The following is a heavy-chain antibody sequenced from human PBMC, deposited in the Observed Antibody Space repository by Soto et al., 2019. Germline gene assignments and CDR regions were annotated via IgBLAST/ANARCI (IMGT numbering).Heavy chain of an antibody. CDR3: PHRQLCTFFGLVTQTDVCFES. D-gene: IGHD3-3*01. J-gene: IGHJ5*01. Sequence: QITLKESGPTLVNPTQTLTLTCTFSGFSLSTSGAAVGWIRQPPGKALEWLALVSWDDDKRYSPSIKNRVTITKDTSKSQVVLTLTNAYTLHTETYYCPHRQLCTFFGLVTQTDVCFESWAEGTLFTV. V-gene: IGHV2-5*02. CDR2: VSWDDDK. CDR1: GFSLSTSGAA.